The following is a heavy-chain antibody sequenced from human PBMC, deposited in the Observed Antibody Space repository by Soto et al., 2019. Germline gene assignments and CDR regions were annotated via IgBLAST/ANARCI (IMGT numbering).Heavy chain of an antibody. CDR2: INAGNGNT. V-gene: IGHV1-3*01. Sequence: ASVKVSCKASGYTFTSYAMHWVRQAPGQRLEWMGWINAGNGNTKYSQKFQGRVTITRDTSASTAYMELSSLRSDDTAVYYCARLVDDYGDYLSVYYYDYWGQGTLVTVSS. CDR3: ARLVDDYGDYLSVYYYDY. J-gene: IGHJ4*02. CDR1: GYTFTSYA. D-gene: IGHD4-17*01.